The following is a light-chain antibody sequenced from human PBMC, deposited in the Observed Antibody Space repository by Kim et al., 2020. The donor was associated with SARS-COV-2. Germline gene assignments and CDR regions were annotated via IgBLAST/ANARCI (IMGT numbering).Light chain of an antibody. CDR3: QQSYNCPFT. J-gene: IGKJ3*01. Sequence: DIQMTQSPSYLSTSVGDRVTITCRTSQSISSHLDWYHQKPGRAPKLLISAASTLQGGVPSRFSGSGSETDFTLTISSLQPEDFATYYCQQSYNCPFTFGPGTKVDIK. CDR1: QSISSH. CDR2: AAS. V-gene: IGKV1-39*01.